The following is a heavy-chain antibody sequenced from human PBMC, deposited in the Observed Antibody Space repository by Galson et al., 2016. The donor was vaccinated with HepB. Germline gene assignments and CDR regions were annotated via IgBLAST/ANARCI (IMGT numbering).Heavy chain of an antibody. CDR3: ARGEEPIAYFYDGRRDVDY. D-gene: IGHD3-22*01. CDR2: INGGDGST. V-gene: IGHV1-3*01. CDR1: GYTFARYL. Sequence: SVKVSCKASGYTFARYLTHWVRQAPGQRLEWMGWINGGDGSTMHSEKFQGRITITGDTSASTAHLELSSLRSEDTAVYYCARGEEPIAYFYDGRRDVDYWGQGTLVTVSS. J-gene: IGHJ4*02.